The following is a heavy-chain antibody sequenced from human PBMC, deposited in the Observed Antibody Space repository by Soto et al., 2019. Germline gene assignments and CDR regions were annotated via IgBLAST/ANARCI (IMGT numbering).Heavy chain of an antibody. CDR2: MYNTGST. CDR3: ARDLWGYCGTDCYPMDV. V-gene: IGHV4-59*01. CDR1: GGSISSYY. Sequence: SETLSLTCTVSGGSISSYYWSWIRQPPGKGLEWIGYMYNTGSTIYNPSLKSRVTISVDTSKNQFSLKLNSVTAADTAVYYCARDLWGYCGTDCYPMDVWGQGTTVT. J-gene: IGHJ6*02. D-gene: IGHD2-21*02.